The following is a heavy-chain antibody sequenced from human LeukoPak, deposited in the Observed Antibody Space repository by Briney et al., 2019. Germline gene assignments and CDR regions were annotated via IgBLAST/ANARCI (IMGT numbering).Heavy chain of an antibody. CDR1: GLSLTTSAVG. J-gene: IGHJ4*02. CDR2: IYWDDDK. CDR3: THRVRGSGSPHF. D-gene: IGHD3-10*01. V-gene: IGHV2-5*02. Sequence: SGPTLVKPTQTLTLTRTFSGLSLTTSAVGVGWIRQPPGKALEWLALIYWDDDKRYSPSLKSRLTITKDTSKSQVVLTMTNMDPVDTATYYCTHRVRGSGSPHFWGQGTLVTVSS.